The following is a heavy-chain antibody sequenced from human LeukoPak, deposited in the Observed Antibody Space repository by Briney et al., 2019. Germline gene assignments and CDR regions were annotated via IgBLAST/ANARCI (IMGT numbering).Heavy chain of an antibody. CDR3: ARDSENYYDFWSGDYYYMAV. CDR2: ISAYNGNT. V-gene: IGHV1-18*01. D-gene: IGHD3-3*01. Sequence: GASVKVSCKASGYTFTSYGISWVRQAPGQGLEWMGWISAYNGNTNYAQKLQGRVTMTTDTSTSTAYMELRSLRSEDTAVYYCARDSENYYDFWSGDYYYMAVWGKGTTVTVSS. CDR1: GYTFTSYG. J-gene: IGHJ6*03.